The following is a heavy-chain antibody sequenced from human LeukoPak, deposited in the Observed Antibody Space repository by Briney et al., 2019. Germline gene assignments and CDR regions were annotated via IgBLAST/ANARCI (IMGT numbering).Heavy chain of an antibody. CDR2: IIPIFGTA. CDR3: ARDVREITIFGVADENYFDY. V-gene: IGHV1-69*01. D-gene: IGHD3-3*01. J-gene: IGHJ4*02. CDR1: GGTFSSYA. Sequence: SVKVSCKASGGTFSSYAISWVRQAPGQGLEWMGGIIPIFGTANYAQKFQGRVTITADESTSTAHMELSSLRSEDTAVYYCARDVREITIFGVADENYFDYWGQGTLVTVSS.